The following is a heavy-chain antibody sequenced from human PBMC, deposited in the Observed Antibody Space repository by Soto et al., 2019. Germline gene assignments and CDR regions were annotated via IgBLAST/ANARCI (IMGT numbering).Heavy chain of an antibody. V-gene: IGHV3-33*01. D-gene: IGHD3-9*01. CDR2: IWYDGSNK. CDR1: GFTFSSYG. Sequence: PGGSLRLSCAASGFTFSSYGMHWVRQAPGKGLEWVAVIWYDGSNKYYADSVKGRFTISRDNSKNTLYLQMNSLRAEDTAVYYCARDLRNYDILTGYYSNYFDYWGQGTLVTVSS. CDR3: ARDLRNYDILTGYYSNYFDY. J-gene: IGHJ4*02.